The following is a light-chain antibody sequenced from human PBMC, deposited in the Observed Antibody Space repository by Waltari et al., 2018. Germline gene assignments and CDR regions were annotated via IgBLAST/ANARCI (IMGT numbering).Light chain of an antibody. CDR2: FNSDGSH. CDR1: SGHSSNI. CDR3: ETGGHGTWV. Sequence: QLVLTQSPSASASLGASVKLTCTLSSGHSSNIIAWLQQRPERGPRYLMKFNSDGSHSKGDGIPERFSGSSSGAERYLTISSLQAEDEADYYCETGGHGTWVFGGGTKLTVL. V-gene: IGLV4-69*01. J-gene: IGLJ3*02.